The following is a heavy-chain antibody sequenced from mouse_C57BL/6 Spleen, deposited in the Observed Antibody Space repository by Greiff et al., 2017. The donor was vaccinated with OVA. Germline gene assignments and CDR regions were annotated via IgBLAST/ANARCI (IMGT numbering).Heavy chain of an antibody. CDR2: ISDGGSYT. D-gene: IGHD1-1*01. V-gene: IGHV5-4*01. Sequence: EVMLVESGGGLVKPGGSLKLSCAASGFTFSSYAMSWVRQTPEKRLEWVATISDGGSYTYYPDNVKGRLTISRDNAKNNLYLQMSHLKSEDTAMYYCARDKEFITTVVGYFDVWGTGTTVTVSS. CDR1: GFTFSSYA. CDR3: ARDKEFITTVVGYFDV. J-gene: IGHJ1*03.